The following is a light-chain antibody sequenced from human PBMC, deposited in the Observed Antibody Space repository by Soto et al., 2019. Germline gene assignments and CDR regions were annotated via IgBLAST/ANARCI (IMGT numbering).Light chain of an antibody. CDR1: SSNIGAGYD. CDR2: GNS. Sequence: QSVLTQPPSVSGAPGQRVTISCTGSSSNIGAGYDVHWYQQLPGTAPKLLIYGNSNRPSGVPDRFSGSKSGTSASLAITGLHAEDEADYYCQSYDSSLSGWVFGGGTQLNVL. V-gene: IGLV1-40*01. CDR3: QSYDSSLSGWV. J-gene: IGLJ3*02.